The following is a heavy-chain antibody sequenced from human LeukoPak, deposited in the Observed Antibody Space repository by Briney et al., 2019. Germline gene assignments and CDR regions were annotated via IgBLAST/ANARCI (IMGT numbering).Heavy chain of an antibody. J-gene: IGHJ4*03. CDR1: VGSISGYF. Sequence: SETLSLTCTVSVGSISGYFWSWVRQAPGTGLDWVGHIYYSGATNYNPSLMSRVTISVDTSKNQFSLKLRSVTAAATAVYYCARAQYSGSCFDYWGQGTLVTVSS. D-gene: IGHD1-26*01. CDR2: IYYSGAT. CDR3: ARAQYSGSCFDY. V-gene: IGHV4-59*13.